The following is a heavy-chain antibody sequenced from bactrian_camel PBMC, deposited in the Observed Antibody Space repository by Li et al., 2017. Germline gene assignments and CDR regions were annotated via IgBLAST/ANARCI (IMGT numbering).Heavy chain of an antibody. V-gene: IGHV3S53*01. Sequence: VQLVESGGGSVQAGGSLRLSCAASVSTSNGYCMGWFRQAPGKEREAVATIDTVGTLWYADSVKGRFAISRDGAKNVIVLQMGSLKPEDTGTYYCAADLVTDGPFLNDTEYYYWGRGTQVTVS. J-gene: IGHJ4*01. CDR2: IDTVGTL. CDR1: VSTSNGYC. D-gene: IGHD1*01. CDR3: AADLVTDGPFLNDTEYYY.